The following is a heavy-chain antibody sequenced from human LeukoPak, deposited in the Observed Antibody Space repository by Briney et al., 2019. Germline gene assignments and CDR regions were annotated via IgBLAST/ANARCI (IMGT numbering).Heavy chain of an antibody. CDR2: ISSSEST. CDR3: ARGPYSYDSSGAFDI. J-gene: IGHJ3*02. Sequence: SETLSLTCTVSGYSISSGDYYWSWIRQPAGKGLEWIGRISSSESTNYNPSLKSRVTISVDTSKNQFSLKLSSVTAADTAVYFCARGPYSYDSSGAFDIWGQGTMVTVSS. D-gene: IGHD3-22*01. V-gene: IGHV4-61*02. CDR1: GYSISSGDYY.